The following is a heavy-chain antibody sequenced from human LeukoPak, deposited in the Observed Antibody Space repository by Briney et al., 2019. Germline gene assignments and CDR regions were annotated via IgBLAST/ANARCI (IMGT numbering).Heavy chain of an antibody. Sequence: SETLSLTCGVSGYSISRGYYGAWIRQPPGKGLEGIGAIYHIGSTYYTPSLGSRVTISVDTSKNEFSLNLKSVTAADTAVYYCARAGWIITSGIDYWGQGALVTVSS. CDR3: ARAGWIITSGIDY. CDR1: GYSISRGYY. D-gene: IGHD3-10*01. CDR2: IYHIGST. J-gene: IGHJ4*02. V-gene: IGHV4-38-2*01.